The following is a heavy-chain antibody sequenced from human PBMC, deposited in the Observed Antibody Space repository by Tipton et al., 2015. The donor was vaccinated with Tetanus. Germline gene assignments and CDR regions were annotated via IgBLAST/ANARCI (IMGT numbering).Heavy chain of an antibody. CDR2: SYYGGTT. J-gene: IGHJ6*02. Sequence: TLSLTCTVSGDSISNYYWSWVRQSPGKSPERLGYSYYGGTTSYNPSLKSRTTISIDTSKNRFSLNLSSVTAADTAVYYCVRGGNFYAMDVWGQGTTVTVSS. CDR1: GDSISNYY. CDR3: VRGGNFYAMDV. D-gene: IGHD3-16*01. V-gene: IGHV4-59*01.